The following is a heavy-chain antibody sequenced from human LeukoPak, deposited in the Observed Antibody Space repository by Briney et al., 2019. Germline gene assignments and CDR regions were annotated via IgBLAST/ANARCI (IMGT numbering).Heavy chain of an antibody. CDR2: IYYSGST. CDR3: ARDPRRFGELPPGAFDV. CDR1: GGSIGSSY. D-gene: IGHD3-10*01. J-gene: IGHJ3*01. V-gene: IGHV4-59*01. Sequence: PSETLSLTCTSSGGSIGSSYWSWIRQPPGKGLEWIGYIYYSGSTNYSPSLKSRVTISVDTSKNQFSLKLSSVTAADTAVYYCARDPRRFGELPPGAFDVWGQGTMVTVSS.